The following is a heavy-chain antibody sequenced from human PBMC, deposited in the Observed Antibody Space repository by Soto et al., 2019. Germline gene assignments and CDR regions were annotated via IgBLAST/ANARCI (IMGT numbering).Heavy chain of an antibody. CDR3: ARGMTVAGNYYYGMHV. J-gene: IGHJ6*02. D-gene: IGHD6-19*01. CDR1: GYTFTSYY. CDR2: INPSGGST. V-gene: IGHV1-46*01. Sequence: ASVKVSCKASGYTFTSYYMHWVRQAPGQGLEWMRIINPSGGSTSYAQRFQGRVTMTRDTSTSTVYMELSSLRSEDTAVYYCARGMTVAGNYYYGMHVSGPGTTATVSS.